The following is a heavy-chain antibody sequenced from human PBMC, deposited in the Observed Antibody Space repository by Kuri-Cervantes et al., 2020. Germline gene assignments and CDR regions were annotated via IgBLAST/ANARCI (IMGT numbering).Heavy chain of an antibody. Sequence: ESLKISCAASGFTFSSYSMNWVRQAPGKGLEWIGEINHSGSTNYNPSLKSRVTISVDTSKNQFSLKLRSVTAADTAVYYCALNYDSSSTTPIWGRGTLVTVSS. J-gene: IGHJ2*01. CDR2: INHSGST. CDR1: GFTFSSYS. CDR3: ALNYDSSSTTPI. V-gene: IGHV4-34*08. D-gene: IGHD3-22*01.